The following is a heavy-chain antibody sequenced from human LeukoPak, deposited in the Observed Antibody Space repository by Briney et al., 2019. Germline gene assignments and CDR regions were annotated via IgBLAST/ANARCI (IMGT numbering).Heavy chain of an antibody. J-gene: IGHJ3*02. D-gene: IGHD3-10*01. Sequence: ASVKVSCKATGYIFTSYGLSWVRQAPGQGLECMGWINTNNGNTNYAQKLQDRVTMTTDTSTSTAYMELRSLRSDDTAVYYCARHASGSSAFGIWGQGTMITVSS. CDR1: GYIFTSYG. V-gene: IGHV1-18*01. CDR2: INTNNGNT. CDR3: ARHASGSSAFGI.